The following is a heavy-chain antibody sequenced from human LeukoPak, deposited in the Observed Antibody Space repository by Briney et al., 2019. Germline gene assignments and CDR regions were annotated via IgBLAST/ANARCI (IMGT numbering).Heavy chain of an antibody. D-gene: IGHD3-3*01. CDR1: GGSISSSSYY. CDR2: IYYSGST. CDR3: TGIMIFGVVITYCDY. Sequence: PSETLSLTCTVSGGSISSSSYYWGWIRQPPGKGLEWIGSIYYSGSTYYNPSLKSRVTISVDTSKNQFSLKLSSVTAADTAVYYCTGIMIFGVVITYCDYWGQGTLVTVSS. V-gene: IGHV4-39*01. J-gene: IGHJ4*02.